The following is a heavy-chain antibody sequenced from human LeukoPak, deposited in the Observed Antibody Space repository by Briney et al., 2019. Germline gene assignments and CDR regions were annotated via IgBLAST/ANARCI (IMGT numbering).Heavy chain of an antibody. CDR2: ISGDEENT. Sequence: GGSLRLSCVASGLTFSSYGMTWVRQAPGKGLEWVSTISGDEENTHYADSVKGRFTISRDNFKNMLYLQMNSLRAEDTAVYYCATDPQHDGDFWGQGTLVTVSS. D-gene: IGHD1-1*01. CDR1: GLTFSSYG. CDR3: ATDPQHDGDF. V-gene: IGHV3-23*01. J-gene: IGHJ4*02.